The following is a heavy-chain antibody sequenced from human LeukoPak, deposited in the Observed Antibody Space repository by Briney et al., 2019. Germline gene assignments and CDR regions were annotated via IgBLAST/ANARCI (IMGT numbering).Heavy chain of an antibody. CDR1: GFSLSTSGVG. D-gene: IGHD4-17*01. Sequence: ESGPTLVKPTQTLTLTCTFSGFSLSTSGVGVGWIRQPPGKALEWLALIYWNDDKRYSPSLKSRLTITKDTSKNQVVLTMTNIDPVDTATYYCAHRLITGSTVTTGFDYWGQGTLVTVSS. V-gene: IGHV2-5*01. J-gene: IGHJ4*02. CDR3: AHRLITGSTVTTGFDY. CDR2: IYWNDDK.